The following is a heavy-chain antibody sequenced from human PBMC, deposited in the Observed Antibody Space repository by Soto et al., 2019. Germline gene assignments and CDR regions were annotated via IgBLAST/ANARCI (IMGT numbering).Heavy chain of an antibody. Sequence: ASVKVSCKASGYTFRTYSLHWVRQAPGHRPEWMGWINPVNGNTRYSQKFRGRVTLTTDTSASTAYMELTSLTSEDTAVFYCARLSMTGTLQLDCWGQGTLVTVSS. J-gene: IGHJ4*02. D-gene: IGHD1-7*01. CDR1: GYTFRTYS. CDR2: INPVNGNT. CDR3: ARLSMTGTLQLDC. V-gene: IGHV1-3*01.